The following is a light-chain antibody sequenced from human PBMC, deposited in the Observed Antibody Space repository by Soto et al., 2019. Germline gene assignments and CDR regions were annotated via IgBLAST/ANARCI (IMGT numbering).Light chain of an antibody. CDR1: QSIVSNF. J-gene: IGKJ2*01. CDR2: HSS. Sequence: IVLTQSPGTLSLSPGETASLSCWASQSIVSNFLAWYQQRRGQPPRLLIYHSSRRASGIPARFTGSGSGTAFALTISRVEPEDSAVYYCQQTFHSPRTFGQGTRLEI. V-gene: IGKV3-20*01. CDR3: QQTFHSPRT.